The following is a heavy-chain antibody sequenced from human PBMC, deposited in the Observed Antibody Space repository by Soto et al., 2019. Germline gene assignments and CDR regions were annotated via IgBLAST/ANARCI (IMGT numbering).Heavy chain of an antibody. CDR1: GASFSGSY. Sequence: ETLSLTCAVSGASFSGSYWSWIRQPPGKGLEWIGYAYYSGTTVYNPSLKSRVSISVDTSKKHVSLRLNSVTAADTAVYYCAVWSALTQYYFDSWGHGTLVTVSS. V-gene: IGHV4-59*13. CDR2: AYYSGTT. CDR3: AVWSALTQYYFDS. D-gene: IGHD3-3*01. J-gene: IGHJ4*01.